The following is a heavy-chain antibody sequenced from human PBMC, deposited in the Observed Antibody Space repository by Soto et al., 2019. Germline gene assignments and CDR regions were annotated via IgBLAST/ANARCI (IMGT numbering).Heavy chain of an antibody. CDR1: GFTFSSSA. CDR3: AKDQGSGWYEIDY. Sequence: PGGSLRLSCAASGFTFSSSAMSWVRQAPGKGLEWVSTITGSGGSTYYADSAKGRFPISRDNSKNTLYLQMNSLRAEDTAVYYCAKDQGSGWYEIDYWGQGTLVTVSS. CDR2: ITGSGGST. J-gene: IGHJ4*02. V-gene: IGHV3-23*01. D-gene: IGHD6-13*01.